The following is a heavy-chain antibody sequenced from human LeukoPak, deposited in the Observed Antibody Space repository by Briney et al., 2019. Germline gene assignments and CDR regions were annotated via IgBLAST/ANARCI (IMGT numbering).Heavy chain of an antibody. CDR1: GFTFSSYS. V-gene: IGHV3-21*01. Sequence: GGSLRLSCAASGFTFSSYSMNWVRQAPGKGLEWVSSIISSTSYTYYADSVKGRFTISRDNAKNSLYLQMNSLSAEDTAVYYCARDRESRWYCSSTSCSYFDYWGQGTLATVSS. J-gene: IGHJ4*02. CDR2: IISSTSYT. D-gene: IGHD2-2*01. CDR3: ARDRESRWYCSSTSCSYFDY.